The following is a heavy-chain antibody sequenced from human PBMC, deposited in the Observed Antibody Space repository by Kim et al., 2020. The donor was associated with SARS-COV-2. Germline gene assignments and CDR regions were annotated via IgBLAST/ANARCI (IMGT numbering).Heavy chain of an antibody. Sequence: GGSLRLSCAASGFTFSSYAMSWVRQAPGKGLEWVSVIYSGGSSTYYADSVKGRFTISRDNSKNTLYLQMNSLRAEDTAVYYCAKDQGAVAAAGMVGYYYYGMDVWGQGTTVTVSS. CDR1: GFTFSSYA. J-gene: IGHJ6*02. CDR3: AKDQGAVAAAGMVGYYYYGMDV. CDR2: IYSGGSST. V-gene: IGHV3-23*03. D-gene: IGHD6-13*01.